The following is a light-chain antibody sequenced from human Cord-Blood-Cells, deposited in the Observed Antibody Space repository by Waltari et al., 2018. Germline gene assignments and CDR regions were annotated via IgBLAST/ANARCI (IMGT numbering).Light chain of an antibody. CDR2: AAS. CDR1: QSISSY. CDR3: QQRYSTPLT. Sequence: DIQMTQSPSSMSASVGDRVTITCRASQSISSYLHWYQQKPGKAPKLLIYAASSLQSGVPSRFSGSGSGTDFTLTISSLQPEDFAAYYCQQRYSTPLTFGGGTKVEIK. J-gene: IGKJ4*01. V-gene: IGKV1-39*01.